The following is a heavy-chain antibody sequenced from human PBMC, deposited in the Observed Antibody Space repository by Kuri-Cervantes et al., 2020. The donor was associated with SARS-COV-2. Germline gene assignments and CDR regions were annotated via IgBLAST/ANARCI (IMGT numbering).Heavy chain of an antibody. J-gene: IGHJ6*03. CDR3: ARAGYSSSWDYYYYYYMDV. CDR1: GGSVSSGSYY. V-gene: IGHV4-61*01. Sequence: GSLRLSCTVSGGSVSSGSYYWSWIRQPPGKGLEWIGYIYYSGSTNYNPSLKSRVTISVDTSKNQFSLKLSSVTAADTAVYYCARAGYSSSWDYYYYYYMDVWGKGTTVTVSS. CDR2: IYYSGST. D-gene: IGHD6-13*01.